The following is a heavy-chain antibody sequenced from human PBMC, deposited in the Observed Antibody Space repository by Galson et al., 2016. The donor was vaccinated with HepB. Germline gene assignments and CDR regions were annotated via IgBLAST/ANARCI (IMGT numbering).Heavy chain of an antibody. CDR3: ARELPYNWNDVYFYMDV. V-gene: IGHV1-2*04. CDR1: GYTFTDYY. D-gene: IGHD1-1*01. CDR2: IKSNNGVT. J-gene: IGHJ6*03. Sequence: SVKVSCKASGYTFTDYYLHWVRQAPGQGLEWLGWIKSNNGVTNYAQKFQGWVTMTRDTSISTAYMELSSLRYEDSAIYYCARELPYNWNDVYFYMDVWGKGTTVTVSS.